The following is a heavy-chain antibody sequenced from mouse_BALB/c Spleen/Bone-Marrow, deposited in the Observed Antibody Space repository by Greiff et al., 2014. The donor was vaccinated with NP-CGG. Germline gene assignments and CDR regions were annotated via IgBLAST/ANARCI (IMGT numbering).Heavy chain of an antibody. CDR3: TRRTGTDYYGMDY. D-gene: IGHD4-1*01. CDR2: ISSGGIYT. V-gene: IGHV5-6*02. CDR1: GFTFSSYG. J-gene: IGHJ4*01. Sequence: DVKLVESGGDLVKPGGSLKLSCAASGFTFSSYGMSWVRQTPDKRLEWVATISSGGIYTYYPDSVKGRFTISRDNAKNTLYLQMSSLKSEDTAMYYCTRRTGTDYYGMDYWGQGTSVSVSA.